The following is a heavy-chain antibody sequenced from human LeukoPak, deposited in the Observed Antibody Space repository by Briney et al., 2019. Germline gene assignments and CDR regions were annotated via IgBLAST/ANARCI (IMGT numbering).Heavy chain of an antibody. CDR3: ARLFGELLLPSDYFYYMDV. CDR2: INPYNDIT. J-gene: IGHJ6*03. CDR1: GYTFTSYY. D-gene: IGHD3-10*02. V-gene: IGHV1-18*04. Sequence: GASVKVSCKPSGYTFTSYYMHWVRQAPGQGLEWMGWINPYNDITDYAQTFKGRVTMTTDTSTSTAYMELRSLRSDDTAVYYCARLFGELLLPSDYFYYMDVWGKGTAVTVSS.